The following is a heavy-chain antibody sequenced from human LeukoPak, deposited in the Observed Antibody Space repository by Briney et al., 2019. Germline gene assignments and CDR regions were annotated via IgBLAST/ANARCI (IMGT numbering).Heavy chain of an antibody. D-gene: IGHD3-10*01. CDR2: IYATGDT. CDR1: GGSINNFY. CDR3: AKESRVRGVSIREPHYHYYYGMDV. J-gene: IGHJ6*02. Sequence: SETLSLTCSVSGGSINNFYWTWIRQPAGKGLEWIGRIYATGDTNYNPSLKSRLTLSIDTSKNQFSLKLNSVTAADTALYFCAKESRVRGVSIREPHYHYYYGMDVWGRGTTVTVSS. V-gene: IGHV4-4*07.